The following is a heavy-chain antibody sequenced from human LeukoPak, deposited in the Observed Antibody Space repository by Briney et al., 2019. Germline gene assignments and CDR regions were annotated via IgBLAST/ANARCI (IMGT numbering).Heavy chain of an antibody. CDR1: GFTFSSYS. CDR3: AREVEAAAATVNWFDP. Sequence: GGSLRLSCAASGFTFSSYSMNWVRQAPGKGLEWVSSISSSSSYIYYADSVKGRFTISRDNAKNTLYLQMNSLRAEDTAVYYCAREVEAAAATVNWFDPWGQGTLVTVSS. D-gene: IGHD6-13*01. V-gene: IGHV3-21*01. CDR2: ISSSSSYI. J-gene: IGHJ5*02.